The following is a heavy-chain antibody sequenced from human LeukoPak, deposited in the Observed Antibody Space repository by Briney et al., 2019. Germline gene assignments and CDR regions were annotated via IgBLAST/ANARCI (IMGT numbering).Heavy chain of an antibody. V-gene: IGHV3-13*05. CDR3: ARARVGGDSSRWQVVYFDY. D-gene: IGHD6-13*01. CDR2: IGTAGDP. CDR1: GFTFSSYD. J-gene: IGHJ4*02. Sequence: AGGSLRLSCAASGFTFSSYDMHWVRQATGKGLEWVSAIGTAGDPYYPGSVKGRFTISRENAKNSLYLQMNSLRAGDTAVYYCARARVGGDSSRWQVVYFDYWGQGTLVTVSS.